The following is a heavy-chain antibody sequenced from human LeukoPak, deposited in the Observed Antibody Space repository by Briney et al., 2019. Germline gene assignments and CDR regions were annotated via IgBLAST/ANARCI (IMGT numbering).Heavy chain of an antibody. CDR3: ASLPYTTVVAATARQYYYMDV. CDR1: GFTFSSYG. V-gene: IGHV3-7*01. J-gene: IGHJ6*03. CDR2: IKQDGSEK. Sequence: PGGSLRLSCAASGFTFSSYGMSWVRQAPGKGLEWVANIKQDGSEKYYVDSVKGRFTISRDNAKNSLYLQMNSLRAEDTAVYYCASLPYTTVVAATARQYYYMDVWGKGTTVTVSS. D-gene: IGHD2-15*01.